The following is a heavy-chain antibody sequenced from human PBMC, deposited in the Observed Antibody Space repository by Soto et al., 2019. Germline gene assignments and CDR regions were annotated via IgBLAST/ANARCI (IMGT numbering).Heavy chain of an antibody. CDR1: GFIFSTRV. CDR3: ATEDHGSGRAGTFYH. CDR2: ISIDGNNK. Sequence: QVQLVESGGGVVQPGRSLRLSCAASGFIFSTRVMHWIRQAPGKGLEWVTGISIDGNNKHYADSVKGRFTVSRDNSKNTVDVQMDTLRVEDTAVYYCATEDHGSGRAGTFYHWGQGTLVTVS. J-gene: IGHJ1*01. D-gene: IGHD2-15*01. V-gene: IGHV3-30-3*01.